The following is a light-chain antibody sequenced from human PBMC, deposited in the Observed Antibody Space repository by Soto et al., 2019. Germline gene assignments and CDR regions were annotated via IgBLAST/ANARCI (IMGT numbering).Light chain of an antibody. V-gene: IGKV1-39*01. Sequence: DMQMTQSPSSLSASVGDRVTITCRASQSINTYLNWYQQKPGKAPNLLIYAASSLQSGVPSRFSDSGSGTDFTLTISSLQPEDFATYYCQQSYSTPFTFGPGARV. J-gene: IGKJ3*01. CDR2: AAS. CDR1: QSINTY. CDR3: QQSYSTPFT.